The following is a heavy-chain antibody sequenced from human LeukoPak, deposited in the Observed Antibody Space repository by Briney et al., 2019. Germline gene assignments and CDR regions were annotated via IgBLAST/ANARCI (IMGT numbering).Heavy chain of an antibody. CDR2: IYSSGST. CDR1: GGSISSYY. J-gene: IGHJ6*03. D-gene: IGHD1-20*01. Sequence: SETLSLTCTVSGGSISSYYWTWIRQPPGKGLEWIGYIYSSGSTNYNPSLKGRVTMSVDTSKNQFSLKLSSVTAADTAVYYCARRYNWKSYYYMDVWGKGTTVTVSS. CDR3: ARRYNWKSYYYMDV. V-gene: IGHV4-59*01.